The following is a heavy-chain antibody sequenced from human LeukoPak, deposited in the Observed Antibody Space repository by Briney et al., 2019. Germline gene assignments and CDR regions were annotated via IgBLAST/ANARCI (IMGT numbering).Heavy chain of an antibody. CDR3: ARVGFGNTPHPIDY. CDR2: IYYTGST. V-gene: IGHV4-39*07. Sequence: SETLSLTCTVSGGSISSSSYYWGWIRQPPGKGLEWLGSIYYTGSTNYNPSLKSRVTISVDTSKNQFSLELSSVTAADTAVYYCARVGFGNTPHPIDYWGQGTLVTVSS. D-gene: IGHD4-23*01. J-gene: IGHJ4*02. CDR1: GGSISSSSYY.